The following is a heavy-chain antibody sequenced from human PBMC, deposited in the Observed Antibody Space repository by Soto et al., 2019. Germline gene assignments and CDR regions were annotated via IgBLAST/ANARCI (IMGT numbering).Heavy chain of an antibody. V-gene: IGHV3-23*01. CDR2: ISVSGANK. Sequence: GGSLRLSCAASGFIFSTYAMSWVRQAPGKGLEWVSGISVSGANKYYADAVKGRFAISRDNSKNTVYLHMNSPRAEDTAVYYCTKDVADCGGDCFSGFDSWGQGTLVTVSS. D-gene: IGHD2-21*02. CDR1: GFIFSTYA. CDR3: TKDVADCGGDCFSGFDS. J-gene: IGHJ4*02.